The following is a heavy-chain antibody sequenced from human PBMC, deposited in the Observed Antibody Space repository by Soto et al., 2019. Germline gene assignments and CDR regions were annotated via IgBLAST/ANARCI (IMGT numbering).Heavy chain of an antibody. CDR3: AKGVTPIDY. Sequence: QVQLVQSGAEVKNPGASVKVSCKTSGYTFTNFGLSWVRQAPGQGLEWMGWISAYNGNTNNAQNFQGRVTMTTDTSTRTAYMELRSLRSDDTSVYYCAKGVTPIDYRGQGTLVTVSS. D-gene: IGHD2-21*02. CDR1: GYTFTNFG. J-gene: IGHJ4*02. V-gene: IGHV1-18*01. CDR2: ISAYNGNT.